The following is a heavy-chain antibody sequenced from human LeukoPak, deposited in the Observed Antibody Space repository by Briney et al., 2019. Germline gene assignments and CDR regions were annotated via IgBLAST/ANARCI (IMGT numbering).Heavy chain of an antibody. CDR3: ARVQSSGLYY. CDR1: GGSFSGYY. J-gene: IGHJ4*02. V-gene: IGHV4-34*01. D-gene: IGHD3-22*01. Sequence: SDTLSLTCAVYGGSFSGYYWSWIRQPPGKGLEWIGEINHSGSTNYNPSLKSRVTISVDTSKNQFSLKLSSVTAADTAVYYCARVQSSGLYYWGQGTLVTVSS. CDR2: INHSGST.